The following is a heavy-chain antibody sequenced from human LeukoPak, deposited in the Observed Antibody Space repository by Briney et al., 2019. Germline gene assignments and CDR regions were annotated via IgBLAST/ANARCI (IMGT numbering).Heavy chain of an antibody. J-gene: IGHJ5*02. D-gene: IGHD2-2*01. CDR2: IYPADSRT. CDR3: ACRDLTSTWSGP. CDR1: GYTFTNYW. Sequence: GESLKISCEGFGYTFTNYWIGWVRQIPGKGLEWMGVIYPADSRTTYSPSFQGQVTISADKSINPASLQWSSLKASDTAIYYCACRDLTSTWSGPCGQGTLVTVSS. V-gene: IGHV5-51*01.